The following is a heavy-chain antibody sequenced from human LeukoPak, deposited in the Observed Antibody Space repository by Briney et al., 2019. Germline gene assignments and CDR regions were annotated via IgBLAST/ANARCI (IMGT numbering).Heavy chain of an antibody. CDR3: ARSVGSIFSDAFDI. D-gene: IGHD4-11*01. Sequence: GRSLRLPCAASGFTFSSYGMHWGRQAPGKGLEWVAVIWYDGSNKYYADSVKGRFTISRDNSKNTLYLQMNSLRAEDTAVYYCARSVGSIFSDAFDIWGQGTMVTVSS. J-gene: IGHJ3*02. V-gene: IGHV3-33*01. CDR2: IWYDGSNK. CDR1: GFTFSSYG.